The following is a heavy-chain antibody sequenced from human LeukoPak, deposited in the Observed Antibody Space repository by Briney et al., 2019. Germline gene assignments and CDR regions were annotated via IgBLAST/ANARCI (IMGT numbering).Heavy chain of an antibody. CDR2: IRYDGSNQ. J-gene: IGHJ4*02. CDR3: ARDDCSSTTCYAY. D-gene: IGHD2-2*01. V-gene: IGHV3-33*01. Sequence: PGGSLRLSCAASGFTFSYYGMHWVRQAPGKGLVWVAGIRYDGSNQYYADSVKGRFTISRDNPRNTLYLQMNSLRAEDTAVYYCARDDCSSTTCYAYWGQGTLVSVSS. CDR1: GFTFSYYG.